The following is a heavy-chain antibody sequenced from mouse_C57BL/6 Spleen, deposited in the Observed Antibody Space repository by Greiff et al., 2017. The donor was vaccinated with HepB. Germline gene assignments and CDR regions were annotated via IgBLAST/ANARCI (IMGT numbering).Heavy chain of an antibody. CDR3: ASVYSNRAMDY. Sequence: VKLVESGAELARPGASVKLSCKASGYTFTSYGISWVKQRTGQGLEWIGEIYPRSGNTYYNEKFKGKATLTADKSSSTAYMELRSLTSEDSAVYFCASVYSNRAMDYWGQGTSVTVSS. CDR2: IYPRSGNT. J-gene: IGHJ4*01. CDR1: GYTFTSYG. D-gene: IGHD2-5*01. V-gene: IGHV1-81*01.